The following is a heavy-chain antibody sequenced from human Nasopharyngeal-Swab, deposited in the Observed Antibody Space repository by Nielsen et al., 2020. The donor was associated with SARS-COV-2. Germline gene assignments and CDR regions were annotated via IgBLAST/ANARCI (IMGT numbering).Heavy chain of an antibody. Sequence: WIRQPPGKGLEWVAVISYDGSNKYYADSVKGRFTISRDNSKNTLNLQMDSLRDEDTAVYYCAKGFSSWSHYYMDVWGKGTTVTVSS. D-gene: IGHD6-19*01. CDR2: ISYDGSNK. J-gene: IGHJ6*03. CDR3: AKGFSSWSHYYMDV. V-gene: IGHV3-30*18.